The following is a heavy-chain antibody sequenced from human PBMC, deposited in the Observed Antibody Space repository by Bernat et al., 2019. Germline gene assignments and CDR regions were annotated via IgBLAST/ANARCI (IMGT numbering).Heavy chain of an antibody. CDR1: GYTFTSYG. J-gene: IGHJ6*03. CDR3: ARSLSGAGSYYYYMDV. CDR2: ISAYNGNT. D-gene: IGHD6-13*01. V-gene: IGHV1-18*01. Sequence: QVQLVQSGAEVKKPGASVKVSCKGSGYTFTSYGISWVRQAPGQGLEWMGWISAYNGNTNYAQKLQGRVTMTTDTSTSTAYMELRSLTSDDTAVYYCARSLSGAGSYYYYMDVWGKGTTVTVSS.